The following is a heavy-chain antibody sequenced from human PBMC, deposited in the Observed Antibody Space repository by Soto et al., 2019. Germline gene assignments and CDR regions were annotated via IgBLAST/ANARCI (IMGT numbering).Heavy chain of an antibody. CDR1: GFTFSSYA. Sequence: GGSLRLSCAASGFTFSSYAMSWVRQAPGKGLEWVSAISGSGGSTYYADSVKGRFTISRDNSKNTLYLQMNSLRAEDTAVYYCAKARVDIAAAGTREYDYWGQGTLVTVSS. V-gene: IGHV3-23*01. CDR2: ISGSGGST. D-gene: IGHD6-13*01. J-gene: IGHJ4*02. CDR3: AKARVDIAAAGTREYDY.